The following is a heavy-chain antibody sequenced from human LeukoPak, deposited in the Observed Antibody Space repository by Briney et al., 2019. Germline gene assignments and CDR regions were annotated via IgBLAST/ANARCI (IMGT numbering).Heavy chain of an antibody. CDR1: GFTFSSYA. J-gene: IGHJ4*02. V-gene: IGHV3-23*01. Sequence: GGSLRLSCAASGFTFSSYAMSWVRQAPGKGLEWVSAISGSGGSTYYADSVKGRFTISRDNSKNTLYLQMNSLRAEDTAVYYCARDGSRGIVVVPAAIHYFDYWGQGTLVTVSS. D-gene: IGHD2-2*02. CDR2: ISGSGGST. CDR3: ARDGSRGIVVVPAAIHYFDY.